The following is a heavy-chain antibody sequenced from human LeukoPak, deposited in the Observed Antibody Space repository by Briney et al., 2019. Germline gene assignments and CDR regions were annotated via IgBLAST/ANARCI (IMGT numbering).Heavy chain of an antibody. J-gene: IGHJ4*02. D-gene: IGHD6-13*01. CDR2: ISSSSSYI. Sequence: GSLRLSCAASGFTFSSYSMSWVRQAPGKGLEWVSSISSSSSYIYYADSVKGRFTISRDNAKNSLYLQMNSLRAEDTAVYYCARDRPPIAAAGTGFDYWGQGTLVTVSS. CDR3: ARDRPPIAAAGTGFDY. V-gene: IGHV3-21*01. CDR1: GFTFSSYS.